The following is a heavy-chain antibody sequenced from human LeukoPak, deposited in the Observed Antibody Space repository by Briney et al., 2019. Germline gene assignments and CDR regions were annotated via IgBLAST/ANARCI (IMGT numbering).Heavy chain of an antibody. CDR3: AVPFVSRGGYNAAAFDI. D-gene: IGHD5-24*01. CDR1: GYTFTSYY. J-gene: IGHJ3*02. Sequence: GASVKVSCKASGYTFTSYYMHWVRQAPGQGLEWMGIINPSGGSTSYAQKFQGRVTMTRDMSTSTVYMELSSLRSEDTAVYYCAVPFVSRGGYNAAAFDIWGQGTMVTVSS. V-gene: IGHV1-46*01. CDR2: INPSGGST.